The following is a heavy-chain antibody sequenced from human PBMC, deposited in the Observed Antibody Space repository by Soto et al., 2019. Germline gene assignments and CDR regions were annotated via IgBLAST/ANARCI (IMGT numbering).Heavy chain of an antibody. V-gene: IGHV2-26*01. CDR1: GFSLRSVRMG. D-gene: IGHD3-10*01. J-gene: IGHJ6*02. Sequence: QVTLKESGPVLVKPTETLTLTCTVSGFSLRSVRMGVSWIRQPPGKALEWLAHISSNAEESYSSSLKSRLTISKDSSKSQVVLTMTNMDPEDTATYFCARIQATFGELSTWYNGMDVWGQGTTVTVSS. CDR3: ARIQATFGELSTWYNGMDV. CDR2: ISSNAEE.